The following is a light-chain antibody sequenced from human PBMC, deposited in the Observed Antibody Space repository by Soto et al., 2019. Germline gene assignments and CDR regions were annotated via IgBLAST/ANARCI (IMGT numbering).Light chain of an antibody. CDR1: SSDIGRFNY. J-gene: IGLJ3*02. CDR2: AVS. CDR3: SSHTISNTQV. V-gene: IGLV2-14*01. Sequence: QSVLTQPASVSGSPGQSITISCTGTSSDIGRFNYVSWYQQHPGKVPKLMIYAVSNRPSAVSNRFSGSKSGNTASLTISGLQAEDEADYYCSSHTISNTQVVCGGTKLTVL.